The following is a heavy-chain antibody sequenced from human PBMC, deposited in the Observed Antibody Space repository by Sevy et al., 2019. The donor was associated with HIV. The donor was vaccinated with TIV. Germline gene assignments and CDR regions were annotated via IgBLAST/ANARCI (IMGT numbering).Heavy chain of an antibody. CDR2: ISYDGSNK. CDR1: GFTFSSYA. CDR3: AREDPNGDLNIVGANPFDC. V-gene: IGHV3-30-3*01. J-gene: IGHJ4*02. D-gene: IGHD1-26*01. Sequence: GGSLRLSCAASGFTFSSYAMHWVRQAPGKGLEWVAVISYDGSNKYYADSVKGRFTISRDNSKNTLYLQMNSLRAEDTAVYYCAREDPNGDLNIVGANPFDCWGRGTLVTVSS.